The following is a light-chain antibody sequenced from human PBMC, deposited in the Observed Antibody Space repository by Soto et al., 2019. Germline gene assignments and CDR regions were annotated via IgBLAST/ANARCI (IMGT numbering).Light chain of an antibody. V-gene: IGKV1-6*01. CDR2: AAT. CDR1: QGIRTE. Sequence: AIQMTQSPSSLSASVGDRVTITCRASQGIRTELAWYQQKAGKAPQLLIFAATSLQSGVPSRFSGSGSGTDFTLTITSLQPEDFATYYCLQDYNYPPTFGQGTKLEIK. J-gene: IGKJ2*01. CDR3: LQDYNYPPT.